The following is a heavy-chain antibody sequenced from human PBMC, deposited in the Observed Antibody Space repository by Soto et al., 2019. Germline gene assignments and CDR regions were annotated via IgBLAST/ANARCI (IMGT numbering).Heavy chain of an antibody. V-gene: IGHV4-34*01. Sequence: SETLSLTCAVYGGSFSGYYWGWSRQPPWKGLEWIGEINHSGSTNYNPSLKSRVTISVDTSKNQFSLKLSSVTAADTAVYYCARGRGQQLVWFDYWGQGTLVTVST. CDR1: GGSFSGYY. CDR2: INHSGST. D-gene: IGHD6-13*01. J-gene: IGHJ4*02. CDR3: ARGRGQQLVWFDY.